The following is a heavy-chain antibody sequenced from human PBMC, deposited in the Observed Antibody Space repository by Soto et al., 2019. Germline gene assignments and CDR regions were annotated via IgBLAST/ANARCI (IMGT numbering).Heavy chain of an antibody. CDR1: GFTFSNYA. CDR3: ASGPYGVPPY. Sequence: GGSLRLSCAASGFTFSNYAMDWVRQAPGKGLEWVSVIYSGGSTYYADSVKGRFTISRDNSKNTLYLQMNSLRAEDTAVYYCASGPYGVPPYWGQGTLVTVSS. V-gene: IGHV3-66*01. CDR2: IYSGGST. D-gene: IGHD4-17*01. J-gene: IGHJ4*02.